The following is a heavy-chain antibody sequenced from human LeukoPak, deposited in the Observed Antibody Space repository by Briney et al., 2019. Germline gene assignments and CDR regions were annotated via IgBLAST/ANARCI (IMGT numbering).Heavy chain of an antibody. CDR3: AATRTYYYDSSGSTYNWFDP. V-gene: IGHV3-23*01. CDR2: ISGSGGST. D-gene: IGHD3-22*01. CDR1: GFTFSSYA. J-gene: IGHJ5*02. Sequence: PGGYLRLSCAASGFTFSSYAMSWVRQAPGKGLEWVSAISGSGGSTYYADSVKGRFTISRDNSKNTLYLQMNSLRAEDTAVYYCAATRTYYYDSSGSTYNWFDPWGQGTLVTVSS.